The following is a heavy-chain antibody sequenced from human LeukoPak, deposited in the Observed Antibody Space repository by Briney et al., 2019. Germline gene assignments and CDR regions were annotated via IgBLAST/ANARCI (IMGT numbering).Heavy chain of an antibody. CDR3: ARGGYYYDSSGYSHLPDY. CDR2: IIPIVGTT. CDR1: GGTFSSYA. J-gene: IGHJ4*02. Sequence: SVKVSCKASGGTFSSYAFSWVRQAPGQGLEWMGGIIPIVGTTNYAQMFQGRVTIIADESTSTAYMELSSLRSEDTAVYYCARGGYYYDSSGYSHLPDYWGQGTLVTVSA. V-gene: IGHV1-69*13. D-gene: IGHD3-22*01.